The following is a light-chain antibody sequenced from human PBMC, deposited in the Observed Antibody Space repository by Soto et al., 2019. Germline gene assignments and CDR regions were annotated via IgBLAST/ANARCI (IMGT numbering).Light chain of an antibody. CDR1: QTISSSY. J-gene: IGKJ3*01. V-gene: IGKV3-20*01. CDR2: GAS. CDR3: QQYGNSPFT. Sequence: EIVLTQSPGTLSLYPGVRATLSCRASQTISSSYLAWYQQKPGQAPRLLIYGASTRATGIPDRFSGSGSGTDFTLTISRLEPEDFAVYYCQQYGNSPFTFGAGTKVENK.